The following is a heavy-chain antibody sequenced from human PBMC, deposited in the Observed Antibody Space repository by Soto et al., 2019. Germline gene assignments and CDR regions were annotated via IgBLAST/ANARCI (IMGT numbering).Heavy chain of an antibody. CDR2: ISYDGSNK. CDR3: AKGVLPIAVAGFDY. V-gene: IGHV3-30*18. D-gene: IGHD6-19*01. J-gene: IGHJ4*02. Sequence: GGSLRLSCAASGFTFSSYGMHWVRQAPGKGLEWVAVISYDGSNKYYADSVKGRFTISRDNSKNTLYLQMNSLRAEDTAVYYCAKGVLPIAVAGFDYWGQGTLVTVSS. CDR1: GFTFSSYG.